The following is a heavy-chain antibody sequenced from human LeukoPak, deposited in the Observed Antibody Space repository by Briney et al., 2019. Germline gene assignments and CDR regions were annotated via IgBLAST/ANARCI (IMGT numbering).Heavy chain of an antibody. CDR3: ARCPHWITGTTGCNWFDP. CDR1: GYTFTSYY. V-gene: IGHV1-46*01. Sequence: GASVKVSCKASGYTFTSYYMHWVRQAPGQGLEWMGLINPTGGNTNYAQKLQGRVTMTTDTSTSTAYMELRSLRSDDTAVYYCARCPHWITGTTGCNWFDPWGQGTLVTVSS. D-gene: IGHD1-7*01. CDR2: INPTGGNT. J-gene: IGHJ5*02.